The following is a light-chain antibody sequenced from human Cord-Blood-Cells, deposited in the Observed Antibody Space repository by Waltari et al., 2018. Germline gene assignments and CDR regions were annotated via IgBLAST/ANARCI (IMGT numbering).Light chain of an antibody. CDR1: QSLLHSNGYNY. CDR2: LGS. CDR3: MQALQTPLT. Sequence: DIVMTQSPLSLPVTPGEPASISCRSSQSLLHSNGYNYLDWYLQKPGQSPQLLIYLGSNRASGVTDRFSGSGSGTDFTLKIIRVEAEDVGVYYCMQALQTPLTFGGGTKVEIK. V-gene: IGKV2-28*01. J-gene: IGKJ4*01.